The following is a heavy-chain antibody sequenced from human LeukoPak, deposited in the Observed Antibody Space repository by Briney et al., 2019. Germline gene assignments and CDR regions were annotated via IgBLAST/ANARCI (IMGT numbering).Heavy chain of an antibody. D-gene: IGHD6-13*01. CDR2: IYYSGST. Sequence: SETLSLTCTVSGGSISSGGYYWSWSRQHPGKGLEWIGYIYYSGSTYYNPSLKSRVTISVDTSKNQFSLKLSSVTAADTAVYYCARAAAAALNWFDPWGQGTLVTVSS. CDR1: GGSISSGGYY. J-gene: IGHJ5*02. CDR3: ARAAAAALNWFDP. V-gene: IGHV4-31*03.